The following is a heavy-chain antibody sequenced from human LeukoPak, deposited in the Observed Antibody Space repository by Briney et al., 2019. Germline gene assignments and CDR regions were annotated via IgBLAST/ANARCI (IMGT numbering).Heavy chain of an antibody. Sequence: GASVKVSCKASGGTFSRSAISWVRQAPEQGLEWMGRIIPIFGTANYAQKFQGRVTITTDESTNTAYMELSSLRSEDTAVYYCARGLSAGVDVYYYYMDVWGKGTTVTVSS. CDR1: GGTFSRSA. CDR2: IIPIFGTA. V-gene: IGHV1-69*05. CDR3: ARGLSAGVDVYYYYMDV. J-gene: IGHJ6*03. D-gene: IGHD3-10*01.